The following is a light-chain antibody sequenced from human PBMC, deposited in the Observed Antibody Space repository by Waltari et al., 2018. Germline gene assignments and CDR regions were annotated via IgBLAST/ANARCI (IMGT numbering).Light chain of an antibody. Sequence: QSALTQPASVSGSPGQSITLSCTGSRIDVESYNLLSWFQQKPGKAPKLRIYEVNKRPSGVSYRFSGSKSGNTASLTISGLQADDEADYYCCSYAGTSIYVFGSGTKVTV. CDR3: CSYAGTSIYV. J-gene: IGLJ1*01. V-gene: IGLV2-23*02. CDR2: EVN. CDR1: RIDVESYNL.